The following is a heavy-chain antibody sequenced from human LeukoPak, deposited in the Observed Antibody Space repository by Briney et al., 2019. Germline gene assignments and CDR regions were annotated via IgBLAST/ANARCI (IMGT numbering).Heavy chain of an antibody. D-gene: IGHD5-18*01. Sequence: GGSLRLSCAASGFTFSSYGMPWVRQAPGKGLEWVAVISYDGSNKYYADSVKGRFTISRDNSKNTLYLQMNSLRAEDTAVYYCAKGLGYSYGYLLDYWGQGTLVTVSS. V-gene: IGHV3-30*18. J-gene: IGHJ4*02. CDR3: AKGLGYSYGYLLDY. CDR1: GFTFSSYG. CDR2: ISYDGSNK.